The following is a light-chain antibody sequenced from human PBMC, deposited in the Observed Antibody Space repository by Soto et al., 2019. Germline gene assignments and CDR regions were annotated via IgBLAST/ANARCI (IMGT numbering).Light chain of an antibody. CDR2: EVS. CDR3: SSHAGSKRV. CDR1: SSDVGGYNY. Sequence: QSGLTQPPSASGSPGQSVTISCTGTSSDVGGYNYVSWYQQHPGKAPKLMIYEVSKRPSGVPDRFSGSKSGNTASLTVSGLQAEDEADYYCSSHAGSKRVFGTGTRSPS. J-gene: IGLJ1*01. V-gene: IGLV2-8*01.